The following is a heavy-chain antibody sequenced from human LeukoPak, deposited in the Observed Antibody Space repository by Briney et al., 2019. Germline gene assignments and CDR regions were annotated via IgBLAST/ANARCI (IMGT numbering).Heavy chain of an antibody. CDR3: ATAPPYDSSGYYLGYYFDY. J-gene: IGHJ4*02. V-gene: IGHV1-8*03. CDR2: MNPNRGNT. CDR1: GYTFNTYD. Sequence: GASVNDSCKASGYTFNTYDINWVRPATGQELEWMGWMNPNRGNTGFAQKFQGRVTITRNTSISTAYMELSSLRSEDTAVYYCATAPPYDSSGYYLGYYFDYWGEGTLVTVSS. D-gene: IGHD3-22*01.